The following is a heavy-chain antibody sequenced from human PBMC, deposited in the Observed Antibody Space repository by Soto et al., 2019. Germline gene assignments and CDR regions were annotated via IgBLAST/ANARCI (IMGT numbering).Heavy chain of an antibody. J-gene: IGHJ4*02. CDR2: INHTGST. D-gene: IGHD3-16*01. CDR1: GGSFSGYS. CDR3: ARDKITGLFDY. V-gene: IGHV4-34*01. Sequence: QVQLQQWGAGLLKPSETLSLTCAVYGGSFSGYSWTWIRQPPGTGLEWIGEINHTGSTNYNPSLKSRVTISVDTSTNQFSLKLTSVTAADTAVYYCARDKITGLFDYGGQGTLVTVSS.